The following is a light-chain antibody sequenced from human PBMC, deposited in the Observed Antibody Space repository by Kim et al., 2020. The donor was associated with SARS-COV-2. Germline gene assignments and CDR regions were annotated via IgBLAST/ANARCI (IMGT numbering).Light chain of an antibody. Sequence: EIVTTQSPATLSVSPGERATLSCRASQSVNSNLAWYQQKPGQPPRLLIYGASTGATGVPARFSGSGSGTEFTLTISSLQSEDFAVYYCQQYNNWPPITFGQGTRLEIK. CDR1: QSVNSN. V-gene: IGKV3-15*01. CDR2: GAS. CDR3: QQYNNWPPIT. J-gene: IGKJ5*01.